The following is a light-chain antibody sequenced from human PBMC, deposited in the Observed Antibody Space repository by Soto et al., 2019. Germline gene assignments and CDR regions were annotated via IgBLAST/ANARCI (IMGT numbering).Light chain of an antibody. CDR2: EVS. CDR3: SSSTLTSYV. V-gene: IGLV2-14*01. Sequence: ALTQPASVAGSPRQSITISCTGTSSDVDFYNFVSWYQQHPGKAPKLIIYEVSNRSSGVSSRFSGSKSGNTASLTISGLRAEDEADYYCSSSTLTSYVFGTGTKVTVL. J-gene: IGLJ1*01. CDR1: SSDVDFYNF.